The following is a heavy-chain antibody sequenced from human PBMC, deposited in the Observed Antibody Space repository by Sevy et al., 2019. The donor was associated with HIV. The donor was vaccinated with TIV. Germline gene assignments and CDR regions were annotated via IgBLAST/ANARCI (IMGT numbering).Heavy chain of an antibody. J-gene: IGHJ1*01. D-gene: IGHD6-13*01. CDR3: AREDGSRQYFQY. Sequence: GGSLRLSCVASGFTFSSYEMNWVRQPPGKGLEWVSYISNSGNIIYYEDSVKGRFTISRDNAKNSLYLQMNSLRAEDTAVYYCAREDGSRQYFQYWGQGTLVTVSS. CDR2: ISNSGNII. V-gene: IGHV3-48*03. CDR1: GFTFSSYE.